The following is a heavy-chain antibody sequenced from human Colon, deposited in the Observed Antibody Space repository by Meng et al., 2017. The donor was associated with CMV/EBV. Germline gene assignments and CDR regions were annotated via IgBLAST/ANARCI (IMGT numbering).Heavy chain of an antibody. Sequence: GSLRLSCAASGFTFSNAWLSWIRQSPGKGLEWIGDINTSGRPNYNPSLKSRVTISIDTSRNQFYLNVNSVTAADTAVYYCVRDLTGEEDYWGQGNLVTVSS. CDR1: GFTFSNAW. D-gene: IGHD7-27*01. J-gene: IGHJ4*02. V-gene: IGHV4-34*01. CDR3: VRDLTGEEDY. CDR2: INTSGRP.